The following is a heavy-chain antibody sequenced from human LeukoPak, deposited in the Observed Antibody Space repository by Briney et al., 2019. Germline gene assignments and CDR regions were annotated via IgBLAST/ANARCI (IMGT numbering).Heavy chain of an antibody. CDR1: GFTLDDYA. J-gene: IGHJ2*01. CDR3: AKDIAAAGTGWYFDL. V-gene: IGHV3-9*01. Sequence: GGSLRLSCAASGFTLDDYAMHWVRQAPGKGLEWVSGISWNSGSIGYADSVKGRFTISRDNAKNSLYLQMNSLRAEDTALYYCAKDIAAAGTGWYFDLWGRGTLVTVSS. D-gene: IGHD6-13*01. CDR2: ISWNSGSI.